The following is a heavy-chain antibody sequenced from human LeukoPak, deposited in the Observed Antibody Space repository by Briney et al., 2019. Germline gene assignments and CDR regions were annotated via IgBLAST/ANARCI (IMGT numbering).Heavy chain of an antibody. CDR3: AKIVGGYVDY. CDR1: GFTFSSYS. J-gene: IGHJ4*02. V-gene: IGHV3-21*04. D-gene: IGHD2-21*01. CDR2: ISSSSSYI. Sequence: GGSLRLSCAASGFTFSSYSMNWVRQAPGKGLEWVSSISSSSSYIYYADSVKGRFTISRDNSKNSLYLQMNSLRAEDTAIYYCAKIVGGYVDYWGQGSLVTVSS.